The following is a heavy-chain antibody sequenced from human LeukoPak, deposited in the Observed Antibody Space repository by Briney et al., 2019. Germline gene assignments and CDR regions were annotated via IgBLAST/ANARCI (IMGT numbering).Heavy chain of an antibody. CDR1: GFSFGDYA. V-gene: IGHV3-49*04. CDR2: IRSEIYGGTA. D-gene: IGHD2-8*01. J-gene: IGHJ4*02. CDR3: TRGDTVPNAKYYSDS. Sequence: GRPLRLSCTASGFSFGDYAINWVRQAPGKGLEWVGLIRSEIYGGTAVYAASVGGRFTVSRDDPTTTAYLQMNSLKTEDTAVYFCTRGDTVPNAKYYSDSWGQGTLVTVSS.